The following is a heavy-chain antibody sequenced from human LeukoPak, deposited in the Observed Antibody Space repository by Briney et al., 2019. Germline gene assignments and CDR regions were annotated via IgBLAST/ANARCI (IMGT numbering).Heavy chain of an antibody. D-gene: IGHD5-12*01. V-gene: IGHV3-23*01. Sequence: PGGSLRLSCAASGFTFSSYAMNWVRQAPGKGLEWVSAITGSGGRTYYADSVKGRFTISRDNSKNTLYLQMNSLRAEDTAVYYCARDTSGYNCYHFFDFWGQGALVTVSS. CDR2: ITGSGGRT. CDR1: GFTFSSYA. J-gene: IGHJ4*02. CDR3: ARDTSGYNCYHFFDF.